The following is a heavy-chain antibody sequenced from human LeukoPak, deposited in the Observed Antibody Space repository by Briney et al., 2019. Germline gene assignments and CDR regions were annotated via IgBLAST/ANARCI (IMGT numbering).Heavy chain of an antibody. CDR1: GFTFSSYA. D-gene: IGHD2-2*01. Sequence: WGSLCLSCAAYGFTFSSYAMMWVRQAPGKGLEWVSAITGSSSNTYYADPVKGRFTISRDNSKNTLFLQMDSLRAEDTAVYYCAKLGCGAPYCYVPIDKYLQHWGQGTLVTVSS. V-gene: IGHV3-23*01. CDR2: ITGSSSNT. J-gene: IGHJ1*01. CDR3: AKLGCGAPYCYVPIDKYLQH.